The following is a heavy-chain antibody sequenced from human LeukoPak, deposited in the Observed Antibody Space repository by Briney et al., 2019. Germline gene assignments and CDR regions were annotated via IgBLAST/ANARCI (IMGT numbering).Heavy chain of an antibody. CDR1: GGSISSYY. V-gene: IGHV4-59*08. J-gene: IGHJ5*02. Sequence: PSETLSLTCTVSGGSISSYYWSWIRQPPGKGLEWIGYIYYSGSTNYNPSLKSRVTISVDTSKNQFSLKLSSVTAADTAVYYCARQRPLDSWFDLWGQGTLVTVSS. CDR2: IYYSGST. CDR3: ARQRPLDSWFDL.